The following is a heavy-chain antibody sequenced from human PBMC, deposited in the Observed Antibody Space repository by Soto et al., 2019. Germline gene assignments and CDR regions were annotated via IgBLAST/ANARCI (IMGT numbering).Heavy chain of an antibody. D-gene: IGHD3-10*02. V-gene: IGHV3-23*01. Sequence: PGGSLRLSCAASGFTFSSYAMSWVRQAPGKGLEWVSAISGSAGSTYYADSVKGRFTISRDNSKNTLYLQMNSLRAEDTAVYYCASNMVFGEYGLDFWGQGTTVTVSS. CDR3: ASNMVFGEYGLDF. CDR2: ISGSAGST. J-gene: IGHJ6*02. CDR1: GFTFSSYA.